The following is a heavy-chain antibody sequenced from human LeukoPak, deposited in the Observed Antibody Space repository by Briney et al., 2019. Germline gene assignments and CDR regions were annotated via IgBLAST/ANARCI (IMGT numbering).Heavy chain of an antibody. CDR2: ISPDGSNI. Sequence: GGFLRLSCAASGFLFSTSWMSWIRQTPGKGLEWVAHISPDGSNIYYVDSVKGRSTISRDNAENSLYLHMNSLRVEDTAVYYCARGPPYGSRSDYFDHWGQGTLVTVSS. V-gene: IGHV3-7*01. J-gene: IGHJ4*02. CDR1: GFLFSTSW. CDR3: ARGPPYGSRSDYFDH. D-gene: IGHD3-10*01.